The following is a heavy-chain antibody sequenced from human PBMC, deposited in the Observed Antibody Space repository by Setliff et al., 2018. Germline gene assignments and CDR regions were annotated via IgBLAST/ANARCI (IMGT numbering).Heavy chain of an antibody. J-gene: IGHJ4*02. CDR3: ARDSALHSYHYDSSGYLDY. CDR2: VYYSGTT. V-gene: IGHV4-59*01. D-gene: IGHD3-22*01. Sequence: ASETLSLTCTVSGGSISTYYWSWIRQTPVKGLEWIGYVYYSGTTNYNPLFKSRVTISVDRPKNQFSLKLSSVTAADTGVYYCARDSALHSYHYDSSGYLDYWGQGALVT. CDR1: GGSISTYY.